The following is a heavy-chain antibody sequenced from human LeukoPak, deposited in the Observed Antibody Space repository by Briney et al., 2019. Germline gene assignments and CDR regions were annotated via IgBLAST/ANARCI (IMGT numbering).Heavy chain of an antibody. Sequence: GGSLRLSCAASGFTFSSYWMHWVRQAPGKGLEWVSHISNSGSTIYYADSVKGRFTISRDNAKSSLYLQMNSLRVEDTAVYYCARAGATVTTFHYYYYMDVWGKGTTVTVSS. CDR1: GFTFSSYW. CDR3: ARAGATVTTFHYYYYMDV. V-gene: IGHV3-48*04. D-gene: IGHD4-17*01. J-gene: IGHJ6*03. CDR2: ISNSGSTI.